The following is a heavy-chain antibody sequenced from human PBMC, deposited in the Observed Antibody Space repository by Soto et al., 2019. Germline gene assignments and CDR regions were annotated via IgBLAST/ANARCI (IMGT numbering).Heavy chain of an antibody. CDR1: GGSISSYY. CDR2: IYYSGST. Sequence: LCLTCTVSGGSISSYYWSWIRQPPGKGLEWIGYIYYSGSTNYNPSLKSRVTISVDTSKNQFSLKLSSVTAADTAVYYCALGDTNWFDPWGQGTLVTVSS. D-gene: IGHD3-16*01. V-gene: IGHV4-59*01. J-gene: IGHJ5*02. CDR3: ALGDTNWFDP.